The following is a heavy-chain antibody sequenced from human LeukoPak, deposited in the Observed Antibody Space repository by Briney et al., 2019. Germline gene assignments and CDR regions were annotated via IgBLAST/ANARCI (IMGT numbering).Heavy chain of an antibody. CDR2: IKPDGSEQ. V-gene: IGHV3-7*01. Sequence: GGSLRLSCAASGFTFETYWMSWVRQALGKGLEWVANIKPDGSEQSYVGSVKGRFTISRDNAEKSLYLHMNTLRAADTAVYYCARGTGIYYIYWGQGTQVTVSS. CDR1: GFTFETYW. CDR3: ARGTGIYYIY. D-gene: IGHD1-26*01. J-gene: IGHJ4*02.